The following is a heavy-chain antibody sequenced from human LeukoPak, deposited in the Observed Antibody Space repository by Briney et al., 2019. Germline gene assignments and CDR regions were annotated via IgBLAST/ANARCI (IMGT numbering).Heavy chain of an antibody. V-gene: IGHV4-34*01. CDR2: INHSGST. CDR1: GGSFSGYY. D-gene: IGHD3-10*01. Sequence: SETLSLTCAVYGGSFSGYYWSWIRQPPGKGLEWIGEINHSGSTNYNPSLKSRVTISVDTSKNQFSLKLSFVTAADTAVYYCARMEKFYYGSGGFSPPLMDVWGQGTTVIVSS. CDR3: ARMEKFYYGSGGFSPPLMDV. J-gene: IGHJ6*02.